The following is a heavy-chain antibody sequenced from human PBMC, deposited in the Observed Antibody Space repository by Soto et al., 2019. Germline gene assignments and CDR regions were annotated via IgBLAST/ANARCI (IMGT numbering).Heavy chain of an antibody. D-gene: IGHD2-15*01. Sequence: GGSLRLSCAASGFTFSSYGMHWVRQAPGKGLEWVAVIWYDGSNKYYADSVKGRFTISRDNSKNTLYLQMNSLRAEDTAVYYCAREVTRRTSGGSCYSFDYWGQGTLVTVSS. CDR3: AREVTRRTSGGSCYSFDY. J-gene: IGHJ4*02. CDR1: GFTFSSYG. CDR2: IWYDGSNK. V-gene: IGHV3-33*01.